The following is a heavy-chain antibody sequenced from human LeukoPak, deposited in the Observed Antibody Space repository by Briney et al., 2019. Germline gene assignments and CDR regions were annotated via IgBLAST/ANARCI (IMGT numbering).Heavy chain of an antibody. Sequence: GGSLRLSCAASGFTFSSYWMSWVRQAPGKGLEWVANIKQDGSEKYYVDSVKGRFTISRDNSKNTLYLQMESLRSEDTAVYYCAKGGKWSSDWISPYDYWGQGTLVTVSS. CDR2: IKQDGSEK. CDR3: AKGGKWSSDWISPYDY. CDR1: GFTFSSYW. V-gene: IGHV3-7*01. J-gene: IGHJ4*02. D-gene: IGHD6-19*01.